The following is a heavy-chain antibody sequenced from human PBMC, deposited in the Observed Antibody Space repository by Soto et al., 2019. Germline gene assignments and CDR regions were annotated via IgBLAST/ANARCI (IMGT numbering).Heavy chain of an antibody. CDR1: GYSFTSYW. CDR2: IYPGDSDT. Sequence: GESLKISCKGSGYSFTSYWIDWVRQMPGKGLEWMGIIYPGDSDTRYSPSFQGQVTISADKSISTAYLQWSSLKASDTAMYYCARRGLGGVQFFDWYLDYWGQGTLVTVSS. D-gene: IGHD3-9*01. J-gene: IGHJ4*02. CDR3: ARRGLGGVQFFDWYLDY. V-gene: IGHV5-51*01.